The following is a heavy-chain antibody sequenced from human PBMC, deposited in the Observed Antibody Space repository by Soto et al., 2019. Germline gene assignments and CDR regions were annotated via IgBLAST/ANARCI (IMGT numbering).Heavy chain of an antibody. J-gene: IGHJ6*02. CDR1: GGSISSGGYY. CDR2: IYYSGST. D-gene: IGHD6-13*01. Sequence: PSETLSLTCTVSGGSISSGGYYWSWIRQHPGKGLGWIGYIYYSGSTYYNPSLKSRVTISVDTSKNQFSLKLSSVTAADTAVYYCARDVISSPYYYYYYGMDVWGQGTTVTVSS. V-gene: IGHV4-31*03. CDR3: ARDVISSPYYYYYYGMDV.